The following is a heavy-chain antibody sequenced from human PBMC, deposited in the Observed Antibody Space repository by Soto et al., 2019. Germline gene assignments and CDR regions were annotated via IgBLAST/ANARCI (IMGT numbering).Heavy chain of an antibody. V-gene: IGHV5-51*01. CDR2: IYPGDPDT. CDR3: ARRGYCSGGSCPNAFDI. J-gene: IGHJ3*02. D-gene: IGHD2-15*01. CDR1: GYSFTSYW. Sequence: PGESLKISCKGSGYSFTSYWIGWVRQMPGKGLDWMGIIYPGDPDTRYSPSFQGQVAISADKSTRTADLQWSSLKASDTAMYYCARRGYCSGGSCPNAFDIWGQGTMVTVSS.